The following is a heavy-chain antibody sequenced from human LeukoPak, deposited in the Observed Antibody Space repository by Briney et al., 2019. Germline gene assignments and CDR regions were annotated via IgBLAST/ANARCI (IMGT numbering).Heavy chain of an antibody. J-gene: IGHJ5*02. D-gene: IGHD6-19*01. CDR1: GYTFTGYY. Sequence: ASVKVSCKASGYTFTGYYMHWVRQAPGQGLEWMGWINPNSGGTNFAQKFQGRVTMTRDTSTSTVYMELSSLRSEDTAVYYCARDQAYSSGWYGWFDPWGQGTLVTVSS. CDR2: INPNSGGT. CDR3: ARDQAYSSGWYGWFDP. V-gene: IGHV1-2*02.